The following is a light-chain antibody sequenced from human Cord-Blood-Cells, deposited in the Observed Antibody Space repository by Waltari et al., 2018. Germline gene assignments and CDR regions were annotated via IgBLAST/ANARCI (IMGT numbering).Light chain of an antibody. J-gene: IGKJ3*01. CDR2: AAS. Sequence: DIQMTQSPSSLSASVGDRVTITCRASQGISNYLAWYQQKPGKVPKLLIYAASTLQSGVPSRFSGSGSGTDFTLTISSLQPEDVATYYCQKYNSAPIFTFGPGTKVEIK. CDR3: QKYNSAPIFT. V-gene: IGKV1-27*01. CDR1: QGISNY.